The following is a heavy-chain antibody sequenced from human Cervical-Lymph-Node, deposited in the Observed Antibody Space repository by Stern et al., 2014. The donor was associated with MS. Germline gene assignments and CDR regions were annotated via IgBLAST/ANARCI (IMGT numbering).Heavy chain of an antibody. V-gene: IGHV3-74*01. CDR2: TNEDGSTT. CDR1: ESTFRTYW. CDR3: ARDLSGRDDS. J-gene: IGHJ4*02. D-gene: IGHD1-26*01. Sequence: EVQLVQSGGGLVQPGGSLRLSCADSESTFRTYWMHWVRQVPGKELMWVSRTNEDGSTTNYADSVKGRFTISRDNARNTLYLQMNSLRAEDTGIYYCARDLSGRDDSWGQGTLVTVSS.